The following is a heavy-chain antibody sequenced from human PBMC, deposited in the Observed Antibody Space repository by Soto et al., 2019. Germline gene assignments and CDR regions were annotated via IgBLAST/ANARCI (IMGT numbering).Heavy chain of an antibody. V-gene: IGHV4-34*01. Sequence: SETLSLTCAVYGGSFSGYYWSWIRQPPGKGLEWIGEINHSGSTNYNPSLKSRVTISVDTSKNQFSLKLSSVTAADTAVYYCARGTSTTMAYGMDVWGQGTTVTVSS. J-gene: IGHJ6*02. CDR2: INHSGST. D-gene: IGHD3-10*01. CDR3: ARGTSTTMAYGMDV. CDR1: GGSFSGYY.